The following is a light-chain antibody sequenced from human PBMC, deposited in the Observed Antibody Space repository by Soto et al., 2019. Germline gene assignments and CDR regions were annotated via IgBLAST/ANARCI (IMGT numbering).Light chain of an antibody. CDR2: DAS. CDR1: QSISSW. CDR3: QQYDSYWT. J-gene: IGKJ1*01. V-gene: IGKV1-5*01. Sequence: TQMTQSPSTLSASVGDRVTITCRASQSISSWLAWYQQKPGKAPNLLIYDASSLESGVPSRFSGSGSGTEFTLTISSLQPDDFATYYCQQYDSYWTFGQGTKVDIK.